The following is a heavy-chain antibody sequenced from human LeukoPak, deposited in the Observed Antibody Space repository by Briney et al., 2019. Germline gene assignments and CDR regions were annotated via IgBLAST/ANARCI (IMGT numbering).Heavy chain of an antibody. CDR1: GGSISSYY. V-gene: IGHV4-4*07. J-gene: IGHJ3*02. CDR3: ARDRTSSWIDAFDI. Sequence: PSETLSLTCTVSGGSISSYYWGWIRQPAGKGLEWIGRIYTSGSTNYNPSLKSRVTMSVDTSKNQFSLKLSSVTAADTAVYYCARDRTSSWIDAFDIWGQGTMVTVSS. CDR2: IYTSGST. D-gene: IGHD2-2*01.